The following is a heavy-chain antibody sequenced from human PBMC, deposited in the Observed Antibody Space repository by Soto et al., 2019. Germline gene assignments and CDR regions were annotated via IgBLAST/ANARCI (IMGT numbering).Heavy chain of an antibody. J-gene: IGHJ4*02. Sequence: ASVKVSCKASGYTFTSYGISWVRQAPGQGLEWMGWISAYNGNTNYAQKLQGRVTMTTDTSTSTAYMELRSLRSDDTATYYCAHYGSGTYYTLAPYYFDYWGQGTLVTVSS. D-gene: IGHD3-10*01. CDR1: GYTFTSYG. CDR3: AHYGSGTYYTLAPYYFDY. CDR2: ISAYNGNT. V-gene: IGHV1-18*01.